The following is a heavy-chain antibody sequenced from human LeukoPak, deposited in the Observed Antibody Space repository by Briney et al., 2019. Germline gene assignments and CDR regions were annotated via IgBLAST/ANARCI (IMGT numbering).Heavy chain of an antibody. V-gene: IGHV3-30*03. Sequence: QPGGSLRLSCAASGFTFSNFGMHWVRQAPGKGLEWVAVISVDGSNEYYADSVKGRFTISRDNSKNTLYLQMNSLRAEDTAVYYCARDSSSWNFDYWGQGTLVTVSS. CDR1: GFTFSNFG. CDR3: ARDSSSWNFDY. CDR2: ISVDGSNE. D-gene: IGHD6-13*01. J-gene: IGHJ4*02.